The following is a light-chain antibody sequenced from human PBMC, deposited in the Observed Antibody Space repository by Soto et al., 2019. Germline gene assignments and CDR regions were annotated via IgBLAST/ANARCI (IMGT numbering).Light chain of an antibody. CDR2: SAF. V-gene: IGKV1-17*01. J-gene: IGKJ4*01. CDR1: QDISND. Sequence: DIQMTQSPSSLSASVGDRVTITCRASQDISNDLGWYQQKPGKAPTRLIHSAFSLDTGVPSRFSGYGSGTEFTLTISSLQPEDFATYYCLQHNIYPLTFGGGTRVDI. CDR3: LQHNIYPLT.